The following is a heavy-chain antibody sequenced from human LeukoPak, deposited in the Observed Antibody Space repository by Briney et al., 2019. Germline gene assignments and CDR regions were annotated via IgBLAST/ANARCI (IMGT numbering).Heavy chain of an antibody. J-gene: IGHJ4*02. CDR1: GLTFNSYD. D-gene: IGHD2-15*01. V-gene: IGHV3-13*01. Sequence: GGSLRLSCAPSGLTFNSYDMHWVRQATGKGLEWVSAIGTAGDTYYPGSVKGRFTISRENAKNSLYLQMNSLRAGDTAVYYCARGRNRYCSGGSCYMFDYWGQGTLVTVSS. CDR2: IGTAGDT. CDR3: ARGRNRYCSGGSCYMFDY.